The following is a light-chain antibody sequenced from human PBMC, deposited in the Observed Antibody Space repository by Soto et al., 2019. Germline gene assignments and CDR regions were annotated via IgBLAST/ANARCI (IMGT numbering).Light chain of an antibody. CDR1: STDFVSYNR. CDR3: SLYTSENAYV. V-gene: IGLV2-18*01. CDR2: EVS. Sequence: QSALTQPPSVSGSLGQSVTTSCTGTSTDFVSYNRVSWYQQPPGTAPKLMIYEVSKRPSGVPDRFSGSKSGNTASLTISGLQAADEADYYCSLYTSENAYVFGTGTKVTVL. J-gene: IGLJ1*01.